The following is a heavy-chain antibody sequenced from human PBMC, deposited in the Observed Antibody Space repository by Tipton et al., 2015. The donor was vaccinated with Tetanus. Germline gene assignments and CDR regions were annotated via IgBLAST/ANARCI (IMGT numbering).Heavy chain of an antibody. D-gene: IGHD2-2*01. CDR1: GGSISSSSYY. J-gene: IGHJ6*02. CDR3: ARDSGAAAMKRRYGMDV. Sequence: TLSLTCTVSGGSISSSSYYWGWIRQPPGKGLEWIGSIYYSGSTYYNPSLKSRVTISVDTSKNQFSLKLSSVTAADTAVYYCARDSGAAAMKRRYGMDVWGQGTTVTVSS. V-gene: IGHV4-39*07. CDR2: IYYSGST.